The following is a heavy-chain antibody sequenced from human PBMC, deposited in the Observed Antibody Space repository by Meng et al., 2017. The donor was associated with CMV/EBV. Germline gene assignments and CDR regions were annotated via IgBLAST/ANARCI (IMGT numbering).Heavy chain of an antibody. CDR1: YG. CDR3: ARSLVGPYINFLTGHYPQYGMDV. CDR2: IYPGDSDT. J-gene: IGHJ6*02. Sequence: YGSGCVRQMPGNGLECMGIIYPGDSDTRYTASFDGQATISADRSINTAYVQWSGLKASDTAIYYCARSLVGPYINFLTGHYPQYGMDVWGQGTLVTVSS. D-gene: IGHD3/OR15-3a*01. V-gene: IGHV5-51*01.